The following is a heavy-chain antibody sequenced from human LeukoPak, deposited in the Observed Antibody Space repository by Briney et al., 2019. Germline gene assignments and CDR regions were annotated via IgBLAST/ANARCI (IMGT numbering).Heavy chain of an antibody. J-gene: IGHJ4*02. CDR2: IYYSGST. V-gene: IGHV4-59*01. CDR3: ARHYSYGEIIHFDY. D-gene: IGHD5-18*01. CDR1: GGSISSYH. Sequence: PSETLSLTCTVSGGSISSYHWSWIRQPPGKGLEWIGYIYYSGSTNYNPSLKSRVTISVDTSKNQFSLKLSSVTAADTAVYYCARHYSYGEIIHFDYWGQGTLVTVSS.